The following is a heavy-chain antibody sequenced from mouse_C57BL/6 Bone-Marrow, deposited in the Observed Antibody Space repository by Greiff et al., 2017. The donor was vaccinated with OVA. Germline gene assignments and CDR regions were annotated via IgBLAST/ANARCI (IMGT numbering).Heavy chain of an antibody. CDR2: ISNLAYSI. V-gene: IGHV5-15*01. CDR1: GFTFSDYG. J-gene: IGHJ2*01. CDR3: ARLPGVDY. Sequence: EVKVVESGGGLVQPGGSLKLSCAASGFTFSDYGMAWVRQAPRKGPEWVAFISNLAYSIYYADTVTGRFTISRENAKNTLYLEMSSLRSEDTAMYYCARLPGVDYWGQGTTLTVSS. D-gene: IGHD3-1*01.